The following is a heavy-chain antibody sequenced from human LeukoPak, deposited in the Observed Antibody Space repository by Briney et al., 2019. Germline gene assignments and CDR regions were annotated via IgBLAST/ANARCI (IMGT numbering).Heavy chain of an antibody. CDR2: ISGSGDST. CDR3: AKDLSLRSSDWYPGFDY. D-gene: IGHD6-19*01. Sequence: GGSLRLSCAASGFTFSTYAMSWVRQAPGKGLEWVSGISGSGDSTSYADSVKGRFTISRDNSKNTLYLQMNSLRAEDTAVYYCAKDLSLRSSDWYPGFDYWGQGTLVTVSS. J-gene: IGHJ4*02. CDR1: GFTFSTYA. V-gene: IGHV3-23*01.